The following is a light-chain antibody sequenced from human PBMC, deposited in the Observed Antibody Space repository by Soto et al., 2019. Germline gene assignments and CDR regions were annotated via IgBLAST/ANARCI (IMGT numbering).Light chain of an antibody. CDR3: SSYTNINTRACV. CDR2: EVS. J-gene: IGLJ1*01. V-gene: IGLV2-14*01. Sequence: QSALTQPASVSGSPGQSITISCTGTSSDVGAYNYVSWFQQHPGKAPTLIISEVSNRPSGVSNRFSGSKSGNAASLTISGLQAEDEAEYYCSSYTNINTRACVFGTGTKVTVL. CDR1: SSDVGAYNY.